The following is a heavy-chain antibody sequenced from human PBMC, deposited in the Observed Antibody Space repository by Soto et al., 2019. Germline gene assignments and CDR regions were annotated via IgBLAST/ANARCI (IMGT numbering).Heavy chain of an antibody. CDR2: IDGSSDYT. J-gene: IGHJ4*02. V-gene: IGHV3-11*06. Sequence: PGGSLRFSCTASGFLFTDYYMSWIRQPPGKGLEWLAYIDGSSDYTNSADSVKGRFTISRDNAKNSVFLQMNNLRADDTAVYYCARDLRFSSTNYFDFWGRGTLVTVSS. D-gene: IGHD2-8*01. CDR1: GFLFTDYY. CDR3: ARDLRFSSTNYFDF.